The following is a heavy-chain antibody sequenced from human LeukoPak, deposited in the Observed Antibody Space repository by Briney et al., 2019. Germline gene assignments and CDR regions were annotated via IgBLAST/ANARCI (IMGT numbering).Heavy chain of an antibody. CDR2: IIPIFGTA. J-gene: IGHJ4*02. D-gene: IGHD3-9*01. CDR3: ARVEGHYDILTGDQGKYYFDY. V-gene: IGHV1-69*01. Sequence: GSSVTVSCTASGGTFSSYAISWVRQAPGQGLEWMGGIIPIFGTANYAQKFQGRVTITADESTSTAYMELSSLRSEDTAVYYCARVEGHYDILTGDQGKYYFDYWGQGTLVTVSS. CDR1: GGTFSSYA.